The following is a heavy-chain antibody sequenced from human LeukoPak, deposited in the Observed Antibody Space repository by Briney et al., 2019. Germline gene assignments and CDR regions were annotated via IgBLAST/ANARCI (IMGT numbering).Heavy chain of an antibody. J-gene: IGHJ3*02. CDR3: VRKNRDFNAAFDI. CDR2: SYSDSNT. V-gene: IGHV3-53*01. CDR1: GFTVSNNY. Sequence: GGSLRLSCAASGFTVSNNYMSWVRQAPGKGLEWVSISYSDSNTNYADSVKGRFTISRDTSQNTLSLQMSSLRAEDTAVYYCVRKNRDFNAAFDIWGQGTVVTVSS. D-gene: IGHD1-14*01.